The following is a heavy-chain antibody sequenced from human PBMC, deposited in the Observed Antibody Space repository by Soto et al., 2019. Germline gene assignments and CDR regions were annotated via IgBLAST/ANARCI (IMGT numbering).Heavy chain of an antibody. V-gene: IGHV4-34*01. CDR3: ARELYGSGSYSIYYYYYGMDV. CDR1: GGSFIGHY. CDR2: INHSGTT. Sequence: SETLSLTCAVYGGSFIGHYWSWIRQPPGKGLEWIGEINHSGTTNYNPSLKSRVTISVDTSKNQFSLKLSSVTAADTAVYYCARELYGSGSYSIYYYYYGMDVWGQGTTVTVSS. J-gene: IGHJ6*02. D-gene: IGHD3-10*01.